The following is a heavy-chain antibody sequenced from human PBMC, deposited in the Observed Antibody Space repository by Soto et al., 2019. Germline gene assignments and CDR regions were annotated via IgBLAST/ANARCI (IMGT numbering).Heavy chain of an antibody. J-gene: IGHJ5*02. D-gene: IGHD2-21*01. CDR3: AKGPYCGGNCYSGGVPINH. CDR1: GFTFDDYA. V-gene: IGHV3-9*01. CDR2: ISWNSGSI. Sequence: GGSLRLSCAASGFTFDDYAMHWVRQAPGKGLEWVSGISWNSGSIGYADSVKGRFTISRDNAKNSLYLQMNSLRAEDTAMYYCAKGPYCGGNCYSGGVPINHWGHGTLVTVSS.